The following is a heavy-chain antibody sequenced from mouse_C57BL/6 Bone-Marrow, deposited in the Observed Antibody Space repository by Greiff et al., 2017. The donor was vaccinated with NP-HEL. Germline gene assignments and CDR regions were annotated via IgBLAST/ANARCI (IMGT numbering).Heavy chain of an antibody. CDR3: ARDTTVVHYFDY. J-gene: IGHJ2*01. CDR2: IYPGDGDT. CDR1: GYAFSSYW. Sequence: QVQLKESGAELVKPGASVKISCKASGYAFSSYWMNWVKQRPGKGLEWIGQIYPGDGDTNYNGKFKGKATLTADKSSSTAYMQLSSLTSEDSAVYFCARDTTVVHYFDYWGQGTTLTVSS. V-gene: IGHV1-80*01. D-gene: IGHD1-1*01.